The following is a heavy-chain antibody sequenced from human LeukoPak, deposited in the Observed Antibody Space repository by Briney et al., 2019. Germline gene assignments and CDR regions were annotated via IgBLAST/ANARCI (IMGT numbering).Heavy chain of an antibody. V-gene: IGHV4-30-2*01. CDR2: IFHTGNS. Sequence: SETLSLTCTVSGDSISSGDYSWSWIRQPSGKALEWIGYIFHTGNSYYNPSLRSRVTISVDRSRNEFSLRLTSVTAADTAVYYCARELWFVNAPGSWLDPWGQGILVTVSS. CDR1: GDSISSGDYS. D-gene: IGHD3-10*01. CDR3: ARELWFVNAPGSWLDP. J-gene: IGHJ5*02.